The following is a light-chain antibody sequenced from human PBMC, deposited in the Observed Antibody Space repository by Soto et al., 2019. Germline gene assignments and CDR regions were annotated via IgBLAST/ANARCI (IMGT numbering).Light chain of an antibody. Sequence: DIQMTQSPSSLSASVGDRVTITCRASQSISSYLNWYQQKPGKPPKLLIYAAVSLQSGIPSRFSAYGSGTDFTLTISSLQPEDFATYYCQQTYSSPQRTFGQGTKVDIK. CDR1: QSISSY. CDR2: AAV. J-gene: IGKJ1*01. V-gene: IGKV1-39*01. CDR3: QQTYSSPQRT.